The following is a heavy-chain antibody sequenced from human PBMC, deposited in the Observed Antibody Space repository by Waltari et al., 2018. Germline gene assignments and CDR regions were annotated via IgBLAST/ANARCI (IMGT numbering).Heavy chain of an antibody. V-gene: IGHV4-4*02. CDR2: IYHSGAA. CDR1: GASISISKW. D-gene: IGHD2-8*01. Sequence: QVQLQESGPGLVKPSGTLSLTCAVSGASISISKWWSWVRQSPGTGLEWIGEIYHSGAAFYSPCLKSRVTISIDKSKNHFSLELTSVTAADAAIYYCAAVSRVSCVNGVCQYYYFGMDVWGQGTAVTVSS. J-gene: IGHJ6*02. CDR3: AAVSRVSCVNGVCQYYYFGMDV.